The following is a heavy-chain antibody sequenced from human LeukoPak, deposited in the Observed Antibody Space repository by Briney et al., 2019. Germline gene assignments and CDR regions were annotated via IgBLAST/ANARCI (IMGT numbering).Heavy chain of an antibody. CDR3: ATGGSNWNYQYYFEY. D-gene: IGHD1-7*01. J-gene: IGHJ4*02. CDR1: GGTFSSYA. CDR2: IIPIFGTA. Sequence: SVKVSCKASGGTFSSYAISWVRQAPGQGLEWMGGIIPIFGTANYAQKFQGRVTMTTDTSTTTVYMELRSLRSDDTAVYYCATGGSNWNYQYYFEYWGQGTLVTVSS. V-gene: IGHV1-69*05.